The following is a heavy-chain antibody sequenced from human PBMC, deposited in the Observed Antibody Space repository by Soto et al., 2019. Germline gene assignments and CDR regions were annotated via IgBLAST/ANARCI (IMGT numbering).Heavy chain of an antibody. CDR2: MYYARSA. V-gene: IGHV4-59*01. J-gene: IGHJ4*02. D-gene: IGHD3-22*01. Sequence: QVQLQESGPGLVKPSETLSLTCAVSGDSISSYYCMWIRQPPGKGLESIGYMYYARSANYNPSLKSRVTWSVATSTNQCSLTLSSMTAADTVVYYCALRSMAVVPEYWGQGTLVTVSS. CDR1: GDSISSYY. CDR3: ALRSMAVVPEY.